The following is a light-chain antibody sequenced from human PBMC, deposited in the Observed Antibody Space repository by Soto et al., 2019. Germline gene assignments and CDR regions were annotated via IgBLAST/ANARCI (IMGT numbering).Light chain of an antibody. CDR1: QTIGNY. V-gene: IGKV1-39*01. J-gene: IGKJ3*01. Sequence: DVQMTQSPSSLSASVRDRVTITCRASQTIGNYLNWYQQKPGKAPKLLIYAASTLQSHVPSRFSGSGSGTEFSLTISRLQPEDFATYYCQQSYTTPFTFGPGTKVHLK. CDR3: QQSYTTPFT. CDR2: AAS.